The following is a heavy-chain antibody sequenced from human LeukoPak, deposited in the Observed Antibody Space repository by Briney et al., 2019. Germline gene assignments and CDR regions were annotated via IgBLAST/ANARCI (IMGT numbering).Heavy chain of an antibody. Sequence: SVKVSCKASGGTFSSYAMSWVRQAPGQGLEWMGGIIPIFGTANYAQKFQGRVTITTDESTSTAYMELSSLRSEDTAVYYCASVIVVVPAAARFDTEYYFDYWGQGTLVTVSS. CDR3: ASVIVVVPAAARFDTEYYFDY. CDR1: GGTFSSYA. D-gene: IGHD2-2*01. J-gene: IGHJ4*02. V-gene: IGHV1-69*05. CDR2: IIPIFGTA.